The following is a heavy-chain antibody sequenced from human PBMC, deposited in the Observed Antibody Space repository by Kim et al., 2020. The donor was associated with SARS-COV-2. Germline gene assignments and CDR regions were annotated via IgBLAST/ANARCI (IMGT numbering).Heavy chain of an antibody. Sequence: GGSLRLSCAASGFTFSNAWMSWVRQAPGKGLEWVGRIKSKTDGGTTDYAAPVKGRFTISRDDSKNTLYLQMNSLKTEDTAVYYCTRTQIDGYNFGLDYWGQGTLVTVSS. CDR3: TRTQIDGYNFGLDY. D-gene: IGHD5-12*01. J-gene: IGHJ4*02. V-gene: IGHV3-15*01. CDR1: GFTFSNAW. CDR2: IKSKTDGGTT.